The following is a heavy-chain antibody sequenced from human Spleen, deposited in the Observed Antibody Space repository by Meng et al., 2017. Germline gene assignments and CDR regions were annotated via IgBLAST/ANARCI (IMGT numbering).Heavy chain of an antibody. Sequence: LPHSGPGLGNPSGTLSLTCLGSGGSISSSSYYWGWIRQPPGKGLEWIGSIYYSGSTYYNPSLKSRVTISVDTSKNQFSLKLSSVTAADTAVYYCARGPTTMAHDFDYWGQGTLVTVSS. CDR2: IYYSGST. D-gene: IGHD4-11*01. V-gene: IGHV4-39*07. CDR3: ARGPTTMAHDFDY. J-gene: IGHJ4*02. CDR1: GGSISSSSYY.